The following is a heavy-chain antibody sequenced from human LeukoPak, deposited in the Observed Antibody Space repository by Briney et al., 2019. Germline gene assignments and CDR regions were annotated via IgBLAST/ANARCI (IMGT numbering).Heavy chain of an antibody. CDR2: MNPNSSNT. Sequence: GASVKVSCKASGYTFTSYNINWVRQVTGQGLEWMGWMNPNSSNTGYAQKFQGRVTMTRNSSISTAYMELSSLRSGDTAVYYCARGPAPHYGSGSSWFDPWGQGTLVTVSP. J-gene: IGHJ5*02. CDR1: GYTFTSYN. V-gene: IGHV1-8*02. CDR3: ARGPAPHYGSGSSWFDP. D-gene: IGHD3-10*01.